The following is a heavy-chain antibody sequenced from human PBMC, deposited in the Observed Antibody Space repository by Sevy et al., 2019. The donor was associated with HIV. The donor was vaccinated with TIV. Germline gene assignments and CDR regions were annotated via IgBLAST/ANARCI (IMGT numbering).Heavy chain of an antibody. V-gene: IGHV1-24*01. D-gene: IGHD3-22*01. CDR2: FEPEDGET. J-gene: IGHJ4*02. CDR1: GYTLTGFS. CDR3: ATTKDYYDSSGYPFDY. Sequence: ASVKVSCKVTGYTLTGFSMHWVRQTPGKGLEWMGTFEPEDGETIYAQKFQGRVIMTEDTSADTAHMDLSSLTSEDTAVYYCATTKDYYDSSGYPFDYWGQGTLVTVSS.